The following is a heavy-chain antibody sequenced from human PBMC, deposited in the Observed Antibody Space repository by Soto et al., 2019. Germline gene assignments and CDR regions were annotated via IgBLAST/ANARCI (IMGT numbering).Heavy chain of an antibody. CDR1: GYSFTSYW. J-gene: IGHJ6*02. Sequence: GESLKISCKGSGYSFTSYWIGWVRQMPGKGLEWMGIIYPGDSDTRYSPSFQGQVTISADKSISTAYLQWSSLKASDTAMYYCATRGYSSSSFLTDYYYYGMDVWGQGTTVTVSS. D-gene: IGHD6-6*01. V-gene: IGHV5-51*01. CDR2: IYPGDSDT. CDR3: ATRGYSSSSFLTDYYYYGMDV.